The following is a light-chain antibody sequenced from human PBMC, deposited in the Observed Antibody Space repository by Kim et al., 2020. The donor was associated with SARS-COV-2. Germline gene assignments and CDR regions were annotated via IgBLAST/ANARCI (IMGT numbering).Light chain of an antibody. V-gene: IGLV3-21*04. J-gene: IGLJ2*01. CDR2: YDS. CDR3: QVWDSSSDHPGVV. Sequence: GKTARITCGGNNIGSKSVHWYQQKPGQARVLVIYYDSDRPSGIPERFSGSNSGNTATRTISRVEAGDEADYYCQVWDSSSDHPGVVFGGGTKLTVL. CDR1: NIGSKS.